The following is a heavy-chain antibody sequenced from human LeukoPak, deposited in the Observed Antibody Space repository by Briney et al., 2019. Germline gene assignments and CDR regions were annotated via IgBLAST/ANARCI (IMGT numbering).Heavy chain of an antibody. CDR2: IYSGGST. CDR1: GFTVSSNY. CDR3: ARADDYGKNYGMDV. Sequence: GLSLRLSCAASGFTVSSNYMSWVRQAPGKGLEWVSVIYSGGSTYYADSVKGRFTISRDNSKNTLYLQMNSLRAEDTAVYYCARADDYGKNYGMDVWGKGTTVTVSS. J-gene: IGHJ6*04. D-gene: IGHD4-17*01. V-gene: IGHV3-53*01.